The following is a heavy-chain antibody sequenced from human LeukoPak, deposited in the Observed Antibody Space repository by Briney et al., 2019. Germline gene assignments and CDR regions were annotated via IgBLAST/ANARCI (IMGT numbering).Heavy chain of an antibody. J-gene: IGHJ4*02. Sequence: GASVNVSCKASGYTFTSYYMHWVRQAPGQGLGWMGIINPSGGSTSCAQKFQGRVTMTRDTSTSTVYMELSSLRSEDTAVFYCASGEAYYDFWSGYKAFDYWGQGTLVTVSS. CDR3: ASGEAYYDFWSGYKAFDY. V-gene: IGHV1-46*01. CDR1: GYTFTSYY. D-gene: IGHD3-3*01. CDR2: INPSGGST.